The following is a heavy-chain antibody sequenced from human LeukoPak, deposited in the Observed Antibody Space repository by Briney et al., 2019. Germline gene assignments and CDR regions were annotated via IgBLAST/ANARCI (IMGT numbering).Heavy chain of an antibody. CDR1: GYTFTGYF. V-gene: IGHV1-2*02. CDR3: ARGGIQLWYLVDY. Sequence: SVNVSCKASGYTFTGYFMHWVRQAPGQGLEWMGWINPNSGGTNYAQKFQGRVTMTRDTSISTAYMELSSLRSDDTAVYYCARGGIQLWYLVDYWGQGTLVTDSP. D-gene: IGHD5-18*01. CDR2: INPNSGGT. J-gene: IGHJ4*02.